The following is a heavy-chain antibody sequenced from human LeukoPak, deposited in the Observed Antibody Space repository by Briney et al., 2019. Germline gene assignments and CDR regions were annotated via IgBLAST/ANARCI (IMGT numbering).Heavy chain of an antibody. CDR1: GFTFCDYY. V-gene: IGHV3-11*01. J-gene: IGHJ4*02. CDR3: ARVPGEVGYFDN. CDR2: ISSSGSTI. D-gene: IGHD1-26*01. Sequence: KPGGSLRLSCADSGFTFCDYYMSWIRQGLGKGLGWVSYISSSGSTIYYADSVKGRFTISRDNAKNSLYLQMNSLRAEDTAVYYCARVPGEVGYFDNWGQGTLVTVSS.